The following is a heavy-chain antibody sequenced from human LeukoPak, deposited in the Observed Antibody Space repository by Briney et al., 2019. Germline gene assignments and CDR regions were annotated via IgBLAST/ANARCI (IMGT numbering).Heavy chain of an antibody. CDR3: ARESSGWFFDY. J-gene: IGHJ4*02. V-gene: IGHV4-4*07. CDR1: GGSISSSY. CDR2: IFTSGST. D-gene: IGHD6-19*01. Sequence: PSETLSLTXTVSGGSISSSYWTWIRQPAGKGLEWIGRIFTSGSTKYYPSLKSRVTMSVDTSKNQFSLKLSSVTAADTAVYFCARESSGWFFDYWGQGTLVTVSS.